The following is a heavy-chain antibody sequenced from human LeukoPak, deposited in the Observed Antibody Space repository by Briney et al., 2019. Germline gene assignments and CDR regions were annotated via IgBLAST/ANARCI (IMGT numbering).Heavy chain of an antibody. D-gene: IGHD2-2*01. CDR1: GYTFTGYY. V-gene: IGHV1-2*02. J-gene: IGHJ5*02. Sequence: ASVKVSCKASGYTFTGYYMHWVRQAPGQGLEWMGWINPNSGGTNYAQKFQGRVTMTRDTSTSTAYMELSRLRSDDTAVYYCARDYVVPGNNWFDPWGQGTLVTVSS. CDR2: INPNSGGT. CDR3: ARDYVVPGNNWFDP.